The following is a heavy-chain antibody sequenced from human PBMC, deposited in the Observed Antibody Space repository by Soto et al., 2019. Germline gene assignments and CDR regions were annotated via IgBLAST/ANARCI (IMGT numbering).Heavy chain of an antibody. CDR3: ARALLHTLVVPDFDY. V-gene: IGHV1-18*01. CDR1: GYTFLTYG. J-gene: IGHJ4*02. Sequence: QVLLVQSGAEVKKPGASLKVSCKASGYTFLTYGLTWVRQAPGEGLEWMGWISSYNGITNYARQFQGRVTMTADTSTNTGYMELRDRRSDDTAVYFCARALLHTLVVPDFDYWGQGTLATVSS. CDR2: ISSYNGIT. D-gene: IGHD2-8*02.